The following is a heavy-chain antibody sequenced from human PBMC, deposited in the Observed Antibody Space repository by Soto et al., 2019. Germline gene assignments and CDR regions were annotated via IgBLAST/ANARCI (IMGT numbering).Heavy chain of an antibody. CDR1: GGSTSSDNY. CDR3: AREGGESSDGLYYFDS. CDR2: IYYSGNT. J-gene: IGHJ4*02. D-gene: IGHD3-16*01. Sequence: TLSLTCTVSGGSTSSDNYWSWIRQPPGKGLEWIGHIYYSGNTDYNPSLKSRLTISIDTSKNQFSLKLSSVTAADTAVYFCAREGGESSDGLYYFDSWGQGSLVTVSS. V-gene: IGHV4-30-4*01.